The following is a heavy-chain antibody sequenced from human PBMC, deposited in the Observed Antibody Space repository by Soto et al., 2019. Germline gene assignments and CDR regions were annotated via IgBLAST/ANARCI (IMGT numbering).Heavy chain of an antibody. Sequence: GASVKVSCKASGGTFSSYTISWVRQAPGQGLEWMGRIIPILGIANYAQKFQGRVTITADKSTSTAYMELSSLRSEDTAVYYCEAGYSYGEDFDYWGQGTLVTVSS. D-gene: IGHD5-18*01. J-gene: IGHJ4*02. V-gene: IGHV1-69*02. CDR2: IIPILGIA. CDR3: EAGYSYGEDFDY. CDR1: GGTFSSYT.